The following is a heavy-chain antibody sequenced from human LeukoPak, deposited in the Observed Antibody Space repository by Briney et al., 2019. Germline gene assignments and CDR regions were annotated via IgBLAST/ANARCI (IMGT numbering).Heavy chain of an antibody. D-gene: IGHD3-22*01. J-gene: IGHJ5*02. V-gene: IGHV1-2*02. CDR1: GYTFTGYY. CDR2: INPNSGGT. CDR3: ARDGVHYYDSSGYNWFDP. Sequence: GASVKLSCKASGYTFTGYYMHRVRQAPGQGLEWMGWINPNSGGTNYAQKFQGRVTMTRDTSISTAYMELSRLRSDDTAVYYCARDGVHYYDSSGYNWFDPWGQGTLVTVSS.